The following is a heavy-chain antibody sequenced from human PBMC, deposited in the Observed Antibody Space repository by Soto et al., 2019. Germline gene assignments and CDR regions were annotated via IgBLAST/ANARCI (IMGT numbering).Heavy chain of an antibody. D-gene: IGHD1-26*01. J-gene: IGHJ4*02. Sequence: EVQLLESGGGLAQAGGSLRLSCAASGFDFRIYAMNWVRQAPGKGLEWVAVMIGDGTSWDYADSVRGRFTISRDNSKNTLYLQMNSLRAEDTAVYYCAKDLRPDGRYAFDYWGQGTLVTVSS. V-gene: IGHV3-23*01. CDR1: GFDFRIYA. CDR3: AKDLRPDGRYAFDY. CDR2: MIGDGTSW.